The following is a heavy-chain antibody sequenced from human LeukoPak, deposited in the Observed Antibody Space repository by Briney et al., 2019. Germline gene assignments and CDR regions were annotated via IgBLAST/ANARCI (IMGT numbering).Heavy chain of an antibody. J-gene: IGHJ4*02. CDR1: GFIFTTST. Sequence: GGSLRLSCAASGFIFTTSTMNWVRQAPGKGLEWVSSVTHSSTYIFYAGSVKGRFTISRDNAKNSVYLQMNSLRAEDTAVYYCARGYDILTAWGQGTLVTVSS. V-gene: IGHV3-21*01. D-gene: IGHD3-9*01. CDR2: VTHSSTYI. CDR3: ARGYDILTA.